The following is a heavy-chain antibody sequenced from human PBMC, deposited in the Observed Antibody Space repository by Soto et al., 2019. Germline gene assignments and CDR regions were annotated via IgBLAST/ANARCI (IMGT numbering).Heavy chain of an antibody. CDR2: VYSGGAT. CDR3: ARVPGRL. D-gene: IGHD3-10*01. J-gene: IGHJ4*02. CDR1: GFSVSRNY. Sequence: QLVETGGGLIQPGTSLTLYCAASGFSVSRNYMTWVRQAPGKGLEWVSFVYSGGATFYADSVKGRVILSRDDSQNTMYLQMNNLRAEDTAVYYCARVPGRLWGRGTLVTVAS. V-gene: IGHV3-53*02.